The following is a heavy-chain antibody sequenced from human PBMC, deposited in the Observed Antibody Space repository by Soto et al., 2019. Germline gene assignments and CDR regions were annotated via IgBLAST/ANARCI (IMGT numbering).Heavy chain of an antibody. CDR3: ARLHVATATYNWFDP. V-gene: IGHV4-34*01. CDR1: GGSFSGYY. Sequence: SETLSLTCAVYGGSFSGYYWSWIRQPPGKGLEWIGEINHSGSTNYNPSLKSRVTISVDTSKNQFSLKLSSVTAADTAVYYCARLHVATATYNWFDPRRHGILVTV. D-gene: IGHD5-18*01. J-gene: IGHJ5*02. CDR2: INHSGST.